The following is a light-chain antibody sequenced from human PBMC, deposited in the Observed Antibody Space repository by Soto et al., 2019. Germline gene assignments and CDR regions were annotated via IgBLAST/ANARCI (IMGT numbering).Light chain of an antibody. CDR1: QSISKW. CDR2: DAS. Sequence: DIQITQSPTTLSASVGDRVTITCRASQSISKWLAWYQQKPGKEPKLMIYDASTLESGVPSRFSGSGSRTEFPLDISRLQTYDFATQYRQQYNSYSTWTFGQGTQGES. J-gene: IGKJ1*01. CDR3: QQYNSYSTWT. V-gene: IGKV1-5*01.